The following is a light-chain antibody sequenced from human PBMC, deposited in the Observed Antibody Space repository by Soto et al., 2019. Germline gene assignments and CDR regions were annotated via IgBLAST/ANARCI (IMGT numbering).Light chain of an antibody. CDR2: GAS. Sequence: IVLTQSPGTLSLSPGERTTHSCRASQSISRYLAWYQQKPGQGPRLLMYGASTRATGIPARFSGSGSGTEFTLTISSLQPEDFATYYCQQLNSYPRTFGQGTKVDIK. CDR1: QSISRY. J-gene: IGKJ1*01. CDR3: QQLNSYPRT. V-gene: IGKV3-15*01.